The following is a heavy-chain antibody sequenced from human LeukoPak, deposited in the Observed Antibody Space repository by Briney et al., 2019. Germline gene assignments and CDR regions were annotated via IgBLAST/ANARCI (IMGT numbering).Heavy chain of an antibody. CDR1: GGSISSGYYY. V-gene: IGHV4-30-4*08. Sequence: PSQTLALTCTVSGGSISSGYYYWSWIRQPPGKGLEWIGYIYYSGSTYYNPSLKSRITISVDTSKNQFSLNLSSVIAAHTAVYYCARYCSGTDYYYYYMDVWGKGTTVTVSS. CDR3: ARYCSGTDYYYYYMDV. D-gene: IGHD2-15*01. CDR2: IYYSGST. J-gene: IGHJ6*03.